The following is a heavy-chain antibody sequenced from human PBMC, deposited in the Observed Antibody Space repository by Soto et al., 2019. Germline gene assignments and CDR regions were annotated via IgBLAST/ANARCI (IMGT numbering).Heavy chain of an antibody. CDR3: AKDGSSWYLSGTRYYFDY. J-gene: IGHJ4*02. CDR2: ISGSGGST. D-gene: IGHD6-13*01. CDR1: GFTFSSYA. V-gene: IGHV3-23*01. Sequence: PGGSLRLSCAASGFTFSSYAMSWVRQAPGKGLEWVSAISGSGGSTYYADSVKGRFTISRDNSKNTLYLQMNSLRAEDTAVYYCAKDGSSWYLSGTRYYFDYWGQGTLVTVSA.